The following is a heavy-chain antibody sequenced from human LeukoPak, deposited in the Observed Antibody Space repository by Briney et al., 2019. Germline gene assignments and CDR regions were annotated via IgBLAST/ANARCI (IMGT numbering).Heavy chain of an antibody. D-gene: IGHD6-19*01. V-gene: IGHV3-15*01. Sequence: GGSLRLSCAASGFTFSNAWMSWVRQAPGKGLEWVCRIKSKTDGGTTDYAAPVKGRFTISRDDSKNTLYLQMNSLKTVDTAVYYCTTIGSPPLRQWLARPDYWGQGTLVTVSS. CDR1: GFTFSNAW. CDR3: TTIGSPPLRQWLARPDY. CDR2: IKSKTDGGTT. J-gene: IGHJ4*02.